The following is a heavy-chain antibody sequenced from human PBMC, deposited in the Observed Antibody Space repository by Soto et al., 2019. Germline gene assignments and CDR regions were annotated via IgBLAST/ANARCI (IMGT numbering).Heavy chain of an antibody. CDR2: IYYSGST. CDR3: ARHHYSSSWTISHYYYYYMDV. Sequence: SETLSLTCTVSGGSTSSSSYYWGWIRQPPGKGLEWIGSIYYSGSTYYNPSLKSRVTISVDTSKNQFSLKLSSVTAADTAVYYCARHHYSSSWTISHYYYYYMDVWGKAPTVTVSS. V-gene: IGHV4-39*01. D-gene: IGHD6-13*01. J-gene: IGHJ6*03. CDR1: GGSTSSSSYY.